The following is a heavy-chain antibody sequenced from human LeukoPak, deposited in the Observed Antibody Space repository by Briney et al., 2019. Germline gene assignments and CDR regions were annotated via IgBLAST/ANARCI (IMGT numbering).Heavy chain of an antibody. Sequence: ASVKVSCKASGYTFTSYGISWVRQAPGQGLEWMGWISGYNGYTNYAQKFQFRVTMTTDTSTSTAYMELRSLTSDDTAVYYCARVSSGYGGKTSPPDYWGQGTLVTVSS. V-gene: IGHV1-18*01. CDR2: ISGYNGYT. CDR1: GYTFTSYG. D-gene: IGHD4-23*01. J-gene: IGHJ4*02. CDR3: ARVSSGYGGKTSPPDY.